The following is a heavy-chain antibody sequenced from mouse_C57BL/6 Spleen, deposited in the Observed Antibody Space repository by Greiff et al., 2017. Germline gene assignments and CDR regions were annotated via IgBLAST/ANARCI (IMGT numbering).Heavy chain of an antibody. V-gene: IGHV1-52*01. CDR2: IDPSDSET. CDR1: GYTFTSYW. Sequence: QVQLQQPGAELVRPGSSVKLSCKASGYTFTSYWMHWVQQRPIQGLEWIGNIDPSDSETHYNQKFKDKATLTVDKSSSTAYMQLSSLTSEDSAVYYGARSYEYDGGGNAMDYWGQGTSVTVSS. D-gene: IGHD2-4*01. J-gene: IGHJ4*01. CDR3: ARSYEYDGGGNAMDY.